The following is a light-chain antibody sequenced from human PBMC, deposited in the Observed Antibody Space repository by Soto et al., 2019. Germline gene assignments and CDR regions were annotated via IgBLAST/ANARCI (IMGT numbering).Light chain of an antibody. Sequence: QSALTQPPSASGSPGQSVTISCTGTSSDVGGYNFVSWYQQYPGKAPKLMIYEVSKRPSGVPDRFSGSKSGSTASLTVSGLQAEDEGDYYCSSYEGSNNLVFGGGTKVTVL. J-gene: IGLJ2*01. V-gene: IGLV2-8*01. CDR2: EVS. CDR3: SSYEGSNNLV. CDR1: SSDVGGYNF.